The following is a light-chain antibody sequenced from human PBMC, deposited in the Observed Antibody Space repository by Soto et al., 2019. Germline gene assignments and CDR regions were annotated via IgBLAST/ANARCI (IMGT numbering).Light chain of an antibody. CDR3: QQLFDSPIT. CDR1: QTISSW. Sequence: DIQMTQAPSTLSGSVGDRVTITCRASQTISSWLAWYQQKPGKAPKLLIYTASSLQSGVPSRFSGSGSGTDFTLTITSLQPEDFATYYCQQLFDSPITFGQGIRLEIK. V-gene: IGKV1-5*01. J-gene: IGKJ5*01. CDR2: TAS.